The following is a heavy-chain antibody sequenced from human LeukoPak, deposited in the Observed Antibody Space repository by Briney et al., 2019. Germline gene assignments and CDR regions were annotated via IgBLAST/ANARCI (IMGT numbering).Heavy chain of an antibody. D-gene: IGHD1-20*01. J-gene: IGHJ3*02. V-gene: IGHV1-46*01. CDR3: ARVREGNWDAFDI. CDR1: GYTFTIYY. Sequence: ASVKVSCKASGYTFTIYYMHWARQAPGQGLEWMGIINPSGGSTSYAQKFQGRVTMTRDTSTSTVYMELSSLRSEDTAVYYCARVREGNWDAFDIWGQGTMVTVSS. CDR2: INPSGGST.